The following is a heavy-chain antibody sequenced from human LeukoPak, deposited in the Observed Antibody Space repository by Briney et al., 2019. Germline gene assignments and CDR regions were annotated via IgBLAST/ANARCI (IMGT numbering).Heavy chain of an antibody. J-gene: IGHJ4*02. CDR2: INPNSGGT. CDR1: GYTFTSYY. V-gene: IGHV1-2*02. D-gene: IGHD6-19*01. Sequence: ASVKVSCKASGYTFTSYYMHWVRQAPGQGLEWMGWINPNSGGTNYAQKFQGRVTMTRDTSISTAYMELSRLRSDDTAVYYCARAPRVAGTSYYYFDYWGQGTLVTVSS. CDR3: ARAPRVAGTSYYYFDY.